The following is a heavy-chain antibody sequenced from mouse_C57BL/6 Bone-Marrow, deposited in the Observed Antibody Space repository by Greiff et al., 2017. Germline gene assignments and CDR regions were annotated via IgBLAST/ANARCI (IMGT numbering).Heavy chain of an antibody. Sequence: QVQLQQSGAELARPGASVKLSCKASGYTFTSYGISWVKQRTGQGLEWIGEIYPRSGNTYYTEKFKGKATLTADKSSSTAYLELRSLTSEDSAVYFGARSTYYGSPAWFAYWGQGTLLTVSA. V-gene: IGHV1-81*01. CDR1: GYTFTSYG. CDR2: IYPRSGNT. CDR3: ARSTYYGSPAWFAY. D-gene: IGHD1-1*01. J-gene: IGHJ3*01.